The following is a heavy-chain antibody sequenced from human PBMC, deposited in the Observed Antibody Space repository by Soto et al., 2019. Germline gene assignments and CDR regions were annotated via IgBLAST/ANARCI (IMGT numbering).Heavy chain of an antibody. CDR2: INPSAGTT. CDR3: ALGRGRPYYFDY. Sequence: GASVKVSCQSSKYTFTSLDVHWVRQAPGQGLEWMGLINPSAGTTSYAQTFQGRVTMTRDTSTTAVYMELSSLRSEDTAVYYCALGRGRPYYFDYWGQGTLVTVT. CDR1: KYTFTSLD. D-gene: IGHD1-26*01. V-gene: IGHV1-46*03. J-gene: IGHJ4*02.